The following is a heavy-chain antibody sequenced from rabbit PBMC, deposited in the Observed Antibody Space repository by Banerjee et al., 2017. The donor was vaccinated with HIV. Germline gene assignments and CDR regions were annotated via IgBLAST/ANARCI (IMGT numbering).Heavy chain of an antibody. Sequence: QPLEESGGDLVKPGASLTLTCTASGFSFSSGYYMCWVRQAPGKGLEWIACINAASSGNTVYASWAKGRFTISKTSSTTVTLQMTSLTAADTATYFCARSAGAVRAGDIYFNLWGPGTLVTVS. CDR1: GFSFSSGYY. D-gene: IGHD2-1*01. J-gene: IGHJ4*01. V-gene: IGHV1S40*01. CDR3: ARSAGAVRAGDIYFNL. CDR2: INAASSGNT.